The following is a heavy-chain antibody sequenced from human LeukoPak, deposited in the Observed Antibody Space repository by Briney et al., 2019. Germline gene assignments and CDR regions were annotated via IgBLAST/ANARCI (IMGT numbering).Heavy chain of an antibody. CDR1: GGSFSGYY. CDR2: INHSGST. J-gene: IGHJ4*02. V-gene: IGHV4-34*01. D-gene: IGHD2-2*01. CDR3: ARSAIVVVPAAKGSRIWSGDY. Sequence: SETLSLTCAVYGGSFSGYYWSWIRQPPGKGLEWIGEINHSGSTNYNPSLKSRVTISVDTSKNQFSLKLSSVTAADTAVYYCARSAIVVVPAAKGSRIWSGDYWGQGTLVTVSS.